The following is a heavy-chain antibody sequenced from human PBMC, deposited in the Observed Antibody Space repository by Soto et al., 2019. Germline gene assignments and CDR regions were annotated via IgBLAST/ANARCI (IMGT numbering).Heavy chain of an antibody. CDR2: INSDGNNT. V-gene: IGHV3-74*01. CDR1: GFTFSNYW. J-gene: IGHJ6*02. CDR3: ARDGAIFYGNYARLGMDV. Sequence: PGGSLRLSCAASGFTFSNYWMHWVRQAPGKGLVWLSRINSDGNNTTYADSVKGRFTISRDNAKNMLYLQMNSLRADDTAVYYCARDGAIFYGNYARLGMDVWGQGTTVTVSS. D-gene: IGHD4-17*01.